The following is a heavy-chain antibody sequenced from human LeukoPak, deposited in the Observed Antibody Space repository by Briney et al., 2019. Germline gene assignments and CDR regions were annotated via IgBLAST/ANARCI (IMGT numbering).Heavy chain of an antibody. CDR2: IKSKTDGGTT. J-gene: IGHJ4*02. Sequence: GGSLRLSCSASGFTFSTYWMSWVRQAPGKGLEWVGRIKSKTDGGTTDYAAPVKGRFTISRDDSKNTLYLQMNSLKTEDTAVYYCTTEGDGDYYFDYWGQGTLVTVSS. D-gene: IGHD4-17*01. V-gene: IGHV3-15*01. CDR1: GFTFSTYW. CDR3: TTEGDGDYYFDY.